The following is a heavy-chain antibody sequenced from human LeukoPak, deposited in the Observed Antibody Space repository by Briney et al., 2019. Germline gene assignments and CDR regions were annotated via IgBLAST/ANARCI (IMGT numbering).Heavy chain of an antibody. J-gene: IGHJ4*02. CDR3: ATTPYSGYDYLEDY. Sequence: GASVKVSCKASGYTFTSYGISWVRQAPGQGLEWMGWISAYNGNTNYAQKLQGRVTMTTDTSTSTAYMELRSLRSDDTAVYYCATTPYSGYDYLEDYWGQGTLVTVSS. CDR1: GYTFTSYG. V-gene: IGHV1-18*01. D-gene: IGHD5-12*01. CDR2: ISAYNGNT.